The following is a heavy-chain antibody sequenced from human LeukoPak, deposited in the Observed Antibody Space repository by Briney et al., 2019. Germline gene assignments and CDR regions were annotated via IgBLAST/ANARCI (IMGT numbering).Heavy chain of an antibody. D-gene: IGHD1-26*01. CDR1: RFTFSTYW. J-gene: IGHJ5*02. CDR2: IQQDGSVQ. V-gene: IGHV3-7*01. CDR3: AGARGWEFSS. Sequence: PGGSLRLSCTASRFTFSTYWMGWVRQAQGQGLEWVATIQQDGSVQHYLDSVKDRFTIYRDNGKNSLYLQMNTLRAEDTAVYYCAGARGWEFSSWGQGTLVTVSS.